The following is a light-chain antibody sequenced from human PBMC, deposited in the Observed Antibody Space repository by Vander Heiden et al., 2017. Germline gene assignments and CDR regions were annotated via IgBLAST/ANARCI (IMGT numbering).Light chain of an antibody. V-gene: IGKV1-39*01. Sequence: DIQLTQSPSSLSASVGDRVTVTCRASKSISTYLIWYQQKPGTAPKLLIYGAFALQNGVPSRFSGSGSGTEFTLTISSLQPEDFASYYCQQSYSIPRTFGGGTKVEIK. J-gene: IGKJ4*01. CDR1: KSISTY. CDR3: QQSYSIPRT. CDR2: GAF.